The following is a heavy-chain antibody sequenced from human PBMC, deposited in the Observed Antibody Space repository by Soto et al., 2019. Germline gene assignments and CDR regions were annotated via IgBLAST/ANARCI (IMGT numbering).Heavy chain of an antibody. J-gene: IGHJ6*02. D-gene: IGHD1-26*01. V-gene: IGHV4-59*02. CDR2: IYSSGST. CDR1: GESASSYY. CDR3: ARYGSHYYYYNMDV. Sequence: SETLSLTLTVSGESASSYYWTWIRQHPGKGLEWIGHIYSSGSTDYNPSLKSRSTISIDTSKNQFSLKLSSVTAADTAVYYCARYGSHYYYYNMDVWGQGTTVTVSS.